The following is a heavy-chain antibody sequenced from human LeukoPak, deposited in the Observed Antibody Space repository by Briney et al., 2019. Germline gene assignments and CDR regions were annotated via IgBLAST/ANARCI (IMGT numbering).Heavy chain of an antibody. CDR3: ARDPMADYYFDY. D-gene: IGHD3-10*01. J-gene: IGHJ4*02. V-gene: IGHV4-39*07. CDR1: GGSISSSSYY. Sequence: SETLSLTCTVSGGSISSSSYYWGWIRQPPGKGLEWIGSIYYSGSTYYNPSLKSRVTISVDTSKNQFSLKLSSVTAADTAVYYCARDPMADYYFDYWAREPWSPSPQ. CDR2: IYYSGST.